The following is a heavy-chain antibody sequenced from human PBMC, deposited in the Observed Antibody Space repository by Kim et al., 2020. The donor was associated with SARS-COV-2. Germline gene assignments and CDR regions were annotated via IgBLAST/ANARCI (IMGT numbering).Heavy chain of an antibody. CDR1: GFTFSSYE. J-gene: IGHJ4*02. D-gene: IGHD3-22*01. CDR2: ISSSGSTI. CDR3: ARDRLLYYYDSSGFPYYFDY. V-gene: IGHV3-48*03. Sequence: GGSLRLSCAASGFTFSSYEMNWVRQAPGKGLEWVSYISSSGSTIYYADSVKGRFTISRDNAKNSLYLQMNSLRAEDTAVYYCARDRLLYYYDSSGFPYYFDYWGQGTLVTVSS.